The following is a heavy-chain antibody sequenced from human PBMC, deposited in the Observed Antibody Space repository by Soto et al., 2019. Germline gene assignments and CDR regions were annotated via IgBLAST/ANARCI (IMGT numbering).Heavy chain of an antibody. V-gene: IGHV3-49*03. CDR3: TREGSSGWYAFDI. CDR1: GFTFGDYA. J-gene: IGHJ3*02. CDR2: IRSKAYGGTT. D-gene: IGHD6-19*01. Sequence: GGSLRLSCTASGFTFGDYAMSWFRQAPGKGLEWVGFIRSKAYGGTTEYAASVKGRFTISRDDSKSIAYLQMNSLKTEDTAVYYCTREGSSGWYAFDIWGQGTMVTVSS.